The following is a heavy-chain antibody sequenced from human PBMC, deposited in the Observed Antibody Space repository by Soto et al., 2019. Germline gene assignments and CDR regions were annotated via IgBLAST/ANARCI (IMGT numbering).Heavy chain of an antibody. CDR3: ASHWTDSGDY. V-gene: IGHV4-61*01. CDR1: GGSVSSGSYY. CDR2: SYYSGST. Sequence: QVQLQESGPGLVKPSENLSLTCTVSGGSVSSGSYYWSWIQQPPGKGLEWIGYSYYSGSTNYNPSLKSRVTISVDKCKHQFSLMLSSVTAADTAVYYCASHWTDSGDYWGQGTLVTVSS. D-gene: IGHD1-1*01. J-gene: IGHJ4*02.